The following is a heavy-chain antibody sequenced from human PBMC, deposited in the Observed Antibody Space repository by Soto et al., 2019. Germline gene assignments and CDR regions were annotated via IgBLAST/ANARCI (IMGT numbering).Heavy chain of an antibody. CDR2: IYWGDDK. Sequence: QITVKESSPTLVKPTQTLTLTCTFSGFSLSNIGAGVGWIRQPPGKALEWLALIYWGDDKRYNSSLKTRLTITKDTSKNQVVLTVANMDPADPGTYYCAYIAYANGWQMIEYWGQGTLVTVSS. CDR3: AYIAYANGWQMIEY. CDR1: GFSLSNIGAG. J-gene: IGHJ4*02. D-gene: IGHD2-2*01. V-gene: IGHV2-5*02.